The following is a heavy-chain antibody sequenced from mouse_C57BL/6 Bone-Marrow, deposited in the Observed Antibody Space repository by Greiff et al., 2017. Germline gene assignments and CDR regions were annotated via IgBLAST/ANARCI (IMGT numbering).Heavy chain of an antibody. J-gene: IGHJ2*01. D-gene: IGHD2-4*01. V-gene: IGHV1-80*01. CDR3: ARNDYEDY. CDR1: GYAFTSYW. Sequence: VHLVESGAELVKPGASVKISCKASGYAFTSYWMNWVKQRPGQGLEWIGQIYPGDGDTNYNGKFKGKDTLTADKSSSTAYMQLSRLTSEDSAVYFCARNDYEDYWGQGTTLTVSS. CDR2: IYPGDGDT.